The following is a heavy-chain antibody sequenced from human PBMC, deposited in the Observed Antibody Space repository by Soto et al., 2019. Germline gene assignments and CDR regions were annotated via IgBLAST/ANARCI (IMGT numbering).Heavy chain of an antibody. CDR3: NYYDSSGYQYNWFDP. V-gene: IGHV3-23*01. J-gene: IGHJ5*02. CDR1: GFTFNIYA. Sequence: HPGGSLRLSCAVSGFTFNIYAMSWVRQAPGKGLEWVSGISGSGGSTFYADSVKGRFTISRDNSKNTLYLQMNSLRAEDMAVYYCNYYDSSGYQYNWFDPWGQGTLVTVSS. CDR2: ISGSGGST. D-gene: IGHD3-22*01.